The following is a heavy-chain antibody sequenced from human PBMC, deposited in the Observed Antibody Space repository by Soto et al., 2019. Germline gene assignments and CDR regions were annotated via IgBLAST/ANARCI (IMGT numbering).Heavy chain of an antibody. V-gene: IGHV1-69*13. CDR1: GVTFNRQD. CDR3: ASLNITTRGYRSHNWFDP. D-gene: IGHD6-13*01. Sequence: SVKVSCKASGVTFNRQDMRWVRQAPGQGLEWMGGIIPIFGTANYAQKFQGRVTITADESTSTAYMELSSLRSEDTAVYYCASLNITTRGYRSHNWFDPWGQGTLVTVSS. CDR2: IIPIFGTA. J-gene: IGHJ5*02.